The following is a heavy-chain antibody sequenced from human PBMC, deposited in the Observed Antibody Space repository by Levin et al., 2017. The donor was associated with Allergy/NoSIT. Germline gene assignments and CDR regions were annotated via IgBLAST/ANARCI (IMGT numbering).Heavy chain of an antibody. CDR1: GFTFSSYA. CDR3: ANIMVLTMIVVATLY. CDR2: ISGSGGST. J-gene: IGHJ4*02. D-gene: IGHD3-22*01. V-gene: IGHV3-23*01. Sequence: GGSLRLSCAASGFTFSSYAMSWVRQAPGKGLEWVSAISGSGGSTYYADSVKGRFTISRDTSNNTLYLQMNSLGAEDTALYYCANIMVLTMIVVATLYWGQGTLVTVSS.